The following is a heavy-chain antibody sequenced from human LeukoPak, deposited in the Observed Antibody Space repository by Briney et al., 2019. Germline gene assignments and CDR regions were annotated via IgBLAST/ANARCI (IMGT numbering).Heavy chain of an antibody. Sequence: SETLSLTCTVSGGSISSYYWSWIRQPPGKGLEWIGYIYYSGSTNYNPSLKSRVTISVDTSKNQFSLKLSSVTAADTAVYYCARQDAYDFWSGTFDYWGQGTLVTVSS. D-gene: IGHD3-3*01. J-gene: IGHJ4*02. CDR1: GGSISSYY. CDR2: IYYSGST. CDR3: ARQDAYDFWSGTFDY. V-gene: IGHV4-59*08.